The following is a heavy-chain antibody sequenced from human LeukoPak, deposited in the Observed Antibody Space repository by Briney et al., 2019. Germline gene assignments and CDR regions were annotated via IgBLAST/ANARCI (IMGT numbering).Heavy chain of an antibody. CDR2: ISSDGSKK. J-gene: IGHJ4*02. Sequence: GGSLRLSCAASGFTFSNYGMHWVRQAPGKGLEWVAVISSDGSKKYYADSVKGRFTISRDNSKNMLYLQMNSLRAEDTAVYYSAKDGEYSDFDYWGQGTLVTVSS. CDR1: GFTFSNYG. D-gene: IGHD3-10*01. CDR3: AKDGEYSDFDY. V-gene: IGHV3-30*18.